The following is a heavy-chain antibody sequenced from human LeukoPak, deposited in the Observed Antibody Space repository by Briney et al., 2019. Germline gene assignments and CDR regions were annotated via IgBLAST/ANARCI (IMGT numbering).Heavy chain of an antibody. CDR1: GGSISSGGYS. D-gene: IGHD3-10*01. CDR3: ARDFFNYYGSGSYSIHGMDV. J-gene: IGHJ6*02. V-gene: IGHV4-30-2*01. CDR2: IYHSGST. Sequence: SETLSLTCAVSGGSISSGGYSWRWIRQPPGKGLEWIGYIYHSGSTYYNPSLKSRVTISVDRSKNQFSLKLSSLTAADTAVYYCARDFFNYYGSGSYSIHGMDVWGQGITVIVSS.